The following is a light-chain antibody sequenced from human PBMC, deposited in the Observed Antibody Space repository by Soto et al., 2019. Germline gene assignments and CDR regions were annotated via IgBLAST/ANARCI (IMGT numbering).Light chain of an antibody. CDR2: GAS. CDR1: QSVSSSY. CDR3: QQYNNWRRGLT. Sequence: EIVLTQSPGTLSLSPGERATLSCRASQSVSSSYLAWYQQKPGQAPRLLIYGASSRATGIPDRFSGSGSGTDFTLTISSLEPEDFAVYYCQQYNNWRRGLTFGGGTKVDIK. J-gene: IGKJ4*01. V-gene: IGKV3-20*01.